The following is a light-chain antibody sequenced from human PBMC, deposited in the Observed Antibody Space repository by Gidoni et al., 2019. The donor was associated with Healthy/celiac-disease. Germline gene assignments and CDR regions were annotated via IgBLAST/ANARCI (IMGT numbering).Light chain of an antibody. CDR1: SSNIGSKT. Sequence: QSVLTQPPSASGTPGQRVTISCSGSSSNIGSKTVNWYQQLPGTAPKLLIYSNNQRTSGVPDRFSGSKSGTSASLAISGLQSEDEADYYCAAWDDSLNGHVFGTGTKVTVL. CDR3: AAWDDSLNGHV. J-gene: IGLJ1*01. V-gene: IGLV1-44*01. CDR2: SNN.